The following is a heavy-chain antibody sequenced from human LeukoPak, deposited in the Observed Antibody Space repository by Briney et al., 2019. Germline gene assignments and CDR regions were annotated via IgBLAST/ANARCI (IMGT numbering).Heavy chain of an antibody. V-gene: IGHV1-46*01. D-gene: IGHD4-11*01. J-gene: IGHJ5*02. CDR1: GYTFTSYY. Sequence: ASVKVSCKTSGYTFTSYYIHWMRQAPGQGPEWMGIINPIGGTTDYAQKFQGRVTMTRDTSTSIVYMELSSLSPEDTAVYHCARQQGLQNLNFDHWGQGTLVTVSS. CDR2: INPIGGTT. CDR3: ARQQGLQNLNFDH.